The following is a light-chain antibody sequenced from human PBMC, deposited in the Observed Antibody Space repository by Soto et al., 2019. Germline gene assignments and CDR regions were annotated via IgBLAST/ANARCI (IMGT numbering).Light chain of an antibody. CDR3: XQYNNWPPWT. Sequence: EIVMTQSPATLSVSPGERATLSCRASQSVSSNLAWYQQKPGQAPRLLIYGASTRATGITARFSGSGSGTEFTLTXXSLQSEDFAVYYFXQYNNWPPWTFGQGTKVEIK. CDR1: QSVSSN. J-gene: IGKJ1*01. CDR2: GAS. V-gene: IGKV3D-15*01.